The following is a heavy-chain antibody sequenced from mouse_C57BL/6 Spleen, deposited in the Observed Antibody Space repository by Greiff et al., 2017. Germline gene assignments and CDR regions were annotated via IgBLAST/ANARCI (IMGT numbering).Heavy chain of an antibody. CDR2: IYPGDGDT. Sequence: QVQLQQSGPELVKPGASVKISCKASGYAFSSSWMNWVKQRPGKGLEWIGRIYPGDGDTNYNGKFKGKATLTADNSSSTAYMQLSSLTSEDSAVYFCARSIYYGNYDAMDYWGQGTSVTVSS. CDR1: GYAFSSSW. D-gene: IGHD2-1*01. V-gene: IGHV1-82*01. CDR3: ARSIYYGNYDAMDY. J-gene: IGHJ4*01.